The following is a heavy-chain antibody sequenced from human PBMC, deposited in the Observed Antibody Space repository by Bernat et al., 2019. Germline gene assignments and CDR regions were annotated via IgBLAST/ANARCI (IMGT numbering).Heavy chain of an antibody. CDR1: GGSFSGYY. J-gene: IGHJ4*02. CDR2: INHSGST. V-gene: IGHV4-34*01. Sequence: QVQLQQWGAGLLKPSETLSLTCAVYGGSFSGYYWSWIRQPPGKGLEWIGEINHSGSTNYNPSLKSRVTISVDTSTNQFSLKLSSVTAADTAVYYCARGLGLGYDILTGYPLLGYFDYWGQGTLVTVSS. CDR3: ARGLGLGYDILTGYPLLGYFDY. D-gene: IGHD3-9*01.